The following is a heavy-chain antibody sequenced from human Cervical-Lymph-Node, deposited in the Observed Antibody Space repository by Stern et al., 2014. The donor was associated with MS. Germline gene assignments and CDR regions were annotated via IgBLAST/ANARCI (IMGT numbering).Heavy chain of an antibody. J-gene: IGHJ4*02. CDR1: GGTFSSYA. Sequence: QVQLGQSGAEVKKPGSSVKVSCKASGGTFSSYAITWVRQAPGQGLEWMGGISPILGTANYAQKFQGRVTITADESTRTAYMELSSLRSEDTAVYYCARGIVATIHTFWGQGTLVTVSS. CDR2: ISPILGTA. V-gene: IGHV1-69*01. D-gene: IGHD5-12*01. CDR3: ARGIVATIHTF.